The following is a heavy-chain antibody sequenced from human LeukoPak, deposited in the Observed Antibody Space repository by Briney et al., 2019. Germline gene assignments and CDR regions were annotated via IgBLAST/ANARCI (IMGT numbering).Heavy chain of an antibody. J-gene: IGHJ4*02. V-gene: IGHV4-59*08. CDR3: ARHGGSYSFDY. D-gene: IGHD1-26*01. Sequence: SETLSLTCTVSGGSISSYYWSWIRQHPGKGLEWIGYLYNSGSTNYNPSLKSRVTISVDTSKNQFSLKLTSVTAADTAVYYCARHGGSYSFDYWGQGTLVTVSS. CDR1: GGSISSYY. CDR2: LYNSGST.